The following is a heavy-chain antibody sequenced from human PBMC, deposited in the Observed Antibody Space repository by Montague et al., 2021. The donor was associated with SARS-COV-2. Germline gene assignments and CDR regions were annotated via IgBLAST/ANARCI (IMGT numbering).Heavy chain of an antibody. D-gene: IGHD3-16*01. CDR3: ANYRRGGWGSGY. Sequence: SETLSLTCTVSGVSISSAYYHWSWIRQPPGKGLEWIGIMDYSGSPNYSPSLHSRVSISLDTSKNQLSLRLNSVTAADTAVYFCANYRRGGWGSGYWGRGTLVTVSS. CDR1: GVSISSAYYH. CDR2: MDYSGSP. V-gene: IGHV4-61*01. J-gene: IGHJ4*02.